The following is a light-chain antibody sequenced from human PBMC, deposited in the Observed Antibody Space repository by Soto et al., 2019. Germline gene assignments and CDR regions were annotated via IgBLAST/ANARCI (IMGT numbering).Light chain of an antibody. CDR1: SSDVGGYNY. V-gene: IGLV2-14*01. CDR3: CSYTSSSTLVV. J-gene: IGLJ2*01. CDR2: DVS. Sequence: QSALTQPASVSGSPGQSITISCTGTSSDVGGYNYVSWYQQHPGKAPKLMIYDVSNRPSGVSNRFSGSKSGNTSSLTISGLQAADEAAYYCCSYTSSSTLVVFGGGTKLTVL.